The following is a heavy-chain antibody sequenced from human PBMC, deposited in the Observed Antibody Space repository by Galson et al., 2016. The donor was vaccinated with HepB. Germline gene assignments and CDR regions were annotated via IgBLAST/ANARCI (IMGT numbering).Heavy chain of an antibody. CDR1: GFVLNINSTG. CDR3: AREYSRGGSALVV. J-gene: IGHJ6*04. CDR2: IDWEDEK. V-gene: IGHV2-70*04. D-gene: IGHD3-10*01. Sequence: PALVTPTQTLTLTCTFSGFVLNINSTGVSWIRQPPGKALEWLARIDWEDEKFYATSLKTRLSISKDTSKNQVVLTMTNMDPVDTATYYCAREYSRGGSALVVWGVGTTVTVSA.